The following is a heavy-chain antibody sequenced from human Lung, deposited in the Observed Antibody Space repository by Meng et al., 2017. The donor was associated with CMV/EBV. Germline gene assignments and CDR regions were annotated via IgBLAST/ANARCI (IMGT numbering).Heavy chain of an antibody. CDR3: AREGYCSSTTCSSYYYYGMDV. V-gene: IGHV3-53*01. J-gene: IGHJ6*02. CDR1: WFTVRNNY. D-gene: IGHD2-2*01. Sequence: GEXXTISCAASWFTVRNNYMSWVRQAPGKGMEWVSVIYSDGYTYYADSVKGRFTISRDNSKDTLYLQMNSLRTEDTAVYYCAREGYCSSTTCSSYYYYGMDVXRQGXTVTVSS. CDR2: IYSDGYT.